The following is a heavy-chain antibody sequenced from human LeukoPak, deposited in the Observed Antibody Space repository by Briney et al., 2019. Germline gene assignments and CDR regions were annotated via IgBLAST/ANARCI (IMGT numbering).Heavy chain of an antibody. V-gene: IGHV4-61*01. Sequence: PSETLSLTCTVSGGSVSSGSYYWTWIRQPPGEGLEWIGYIYHSGSTKYNPSLKSRVTISVDTSKSQFSLKLSSVTAADTAVYYCARDQGGSYLPLGIDYWGQGTLVSVSS. CDR3: ARDQGGSYLPLGIDY. D-gene: IGHD3-10*01. CDR2: IYHSGST. J-gene: IGHJ4*02. CDR1: GGSVSSGSYY.